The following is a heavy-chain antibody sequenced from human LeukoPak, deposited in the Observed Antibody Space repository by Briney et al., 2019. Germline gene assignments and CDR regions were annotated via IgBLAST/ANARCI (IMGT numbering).Heavy chain of an antibody. CDR1: GFTFSSYA. J-gene: IGHJ4*02. D-gene: IGHD3-22*01. Sequence: SGGSLRLSCAASGFTFSSYAMSWVRQAPGKGLEWVSAISGSGGSTYYADSVKGRFTISRDNSKNTLYLQMNSLRAEDTAVYYCAKARYYCDSSGYYYYFDYWGQGTLVTVSS. CDR2: ISGSGGST. V-gene: IGHV3-23*01. CDR3: AKARYYCDSSGYYYYFDY.